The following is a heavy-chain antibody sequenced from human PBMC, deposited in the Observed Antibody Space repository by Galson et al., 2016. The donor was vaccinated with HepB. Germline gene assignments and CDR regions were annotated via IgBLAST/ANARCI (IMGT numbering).Heavy chain of an antibody. CDR1: DGSIRSSSFS. Sequence: ETLSLTCTVSDGSIRSSSFSWGWIRQPPGKGLESIVTVYRGKTYYNLSLEGRVTISVGMSTDLLSLKLTSLTAADTGVYYCARAGLGTKASFDDWGQGILGAVSA. CDR2: VYRGKT. V-gene: IGHV4-39*01. D-gene: IGHD1-7*01. CDR3: ARAGLGTKASFDD. J-gene: IGHJ4*02.